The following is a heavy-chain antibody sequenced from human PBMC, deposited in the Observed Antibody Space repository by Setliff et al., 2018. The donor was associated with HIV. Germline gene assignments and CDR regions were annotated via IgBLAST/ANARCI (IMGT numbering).Heavy chain of an antibody. CDR2: IYYSGST. J-gene: IGHJ3*02. CDR3: ARSRRYYDSSGYYPGAFDI. Sequence: SETLSLTCAVSGYSVSSGYYWGWIRQPPGKGLEWIASIYYSGSTNYNPSLKSRVTISVDTSKNQFSLKLSSVTAADTAVYYCARSRRYYDSSGYYPGAFDIWGQGTVVTVS. V-gene: IGHV4-38-2*01. D-gene: IGHD3-22*01. CDR1: GYSVSSGYY.